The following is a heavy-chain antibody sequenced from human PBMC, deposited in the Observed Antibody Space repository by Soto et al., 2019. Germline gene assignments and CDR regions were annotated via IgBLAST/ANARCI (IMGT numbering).Heavy chain of an antibody. CDR3: ARGVDADLDY. CDR2: MSPNSGNT. D-gene: IGHD3-9*01. J-gene: IGHJ4*02. CDR1: GYTFTSFD. Sequence: ASVKVSCKASGYTFTSFDINWVRQATGQGLEWMGWMSPNSGNTDYAQKFQGRVTMTRDTSISTAYMELSSLRSDDTAVYYCARGVDADLDYWGQGSLVTVSS. V-gene: IGHV1-8*01.